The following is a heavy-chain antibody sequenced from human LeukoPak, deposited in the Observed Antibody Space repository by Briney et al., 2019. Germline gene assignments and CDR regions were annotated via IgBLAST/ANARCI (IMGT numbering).Heavy chain of an antibody. CDR2: ISAYNGNT. V-gene: IGHV1-18*01. Sequence: GASVKVSCKASGYTFTSYGISWVRQAPGQGLEWMGWISAYNGNTNYAQKLQGRVTMTTDTSTSTAYMELRSLRSDDTAVYYCARTLSPPIQLYATFWGQGTLVTASS. CDR1: GYTFTSYG. CDR3: ARTLSPPIQLYATF. D-gene: IGHD5-18*01. J-gene: IGHJ4*02.